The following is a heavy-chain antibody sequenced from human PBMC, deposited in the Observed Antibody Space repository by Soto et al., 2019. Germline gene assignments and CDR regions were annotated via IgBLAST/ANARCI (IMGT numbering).Heavy chain of an antibody. CDR3: ARAEKGDYDLWSCYPQD. V-gene: IGHV1-69*12. CDR1: GGTFSSYA. CDR2: IIPIFGTA. D-gene: IGHD3-3*01. Sequence: QVQLVQSGAEVKKPGSSVKVSCKASGGTFSSYAISWVRQAPGQGLEWMGGIIPIFGTANYAQKFQGRVTITADETTRTAYMELSSLRSEDTAAYYWARAEKGDYDLWSCYPQDWGQGTLVTVSS. J-gene: IGHJ4*02.